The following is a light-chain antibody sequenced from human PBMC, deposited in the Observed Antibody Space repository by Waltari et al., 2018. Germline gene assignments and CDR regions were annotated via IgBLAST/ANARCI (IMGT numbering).Light chain of an antibody. Sequence: QSVLTQPPSVSAAPGQRVTISCSGGSPNIGTNYVSWYRQFPGTAPKLLIYEDSERPSGIPGRFSGSKSGTSATLDITGLQAGDEADYYCDTWDSSLSGAVFGGGTHLTVL. CDR2: EDS. J-gene: IGLJ7*01. CDR1: SPNIGTNY. CDR3: DTWDSSLSGAV. V-gene: IGLV1-51*02.